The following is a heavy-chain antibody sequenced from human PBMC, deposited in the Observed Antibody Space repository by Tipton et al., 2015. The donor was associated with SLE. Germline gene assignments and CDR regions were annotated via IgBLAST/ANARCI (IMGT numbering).Heavy chain of an antibody. CDR2: IHNSGRT. V-gene: IGHV4-59*01. CDR3: AREGGDIFGDAFDI. D-gene: IGHD3-3*02. CDR1: GGSISNYY. J-gene: IGHJ3*02. Sequence: TLSLTCTVSGGSISNYYWSWIRQPPGKGLEWIGYIHNSGRTNHHPSLKSRVTMSVDTPKNQFSLKLTSVTAGDTAVYYCAREGGDIFGDAFDIWGRGTMVTVSS.